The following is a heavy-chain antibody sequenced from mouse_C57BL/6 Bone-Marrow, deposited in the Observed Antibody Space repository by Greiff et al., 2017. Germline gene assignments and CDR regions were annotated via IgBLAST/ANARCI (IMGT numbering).Heavy chain of an antibody. J-gene: IGHJ4*01. CDR3: ASDYGSFYAMDY. CDR1: GYTFTSYW. Sequence: QVQLQQPGAELVKPGASVKLSCKASGYTFTSYWMHWVKQRPGQGLEWIGMIHPNSGSPNYNEKFKSKATLTVDKSSSTAYMQLSSLTSEDSAVYYGASDYGSFYAMDYWGQGTSVTVSS. D-gene: IGHD1-1*01. CDR2: IHPNSGSP. V-gene: IGHV1-64*01.